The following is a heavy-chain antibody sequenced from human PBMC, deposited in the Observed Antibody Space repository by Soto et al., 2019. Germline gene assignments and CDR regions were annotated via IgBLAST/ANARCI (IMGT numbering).Heavy chain of an antibody. D-gene: IGHD3-22*01. CDR3: ARDIYYDSSGYYYYGMDV. V-gene: IGHV4-59*01. Sequence: SETLSLTCTVSGGSISSYYWSWIRQPPGKGLEWIGYIYYSGSTNYNPSLKSRVTISVDTSKNQFSLKLSSVTAADTAVYYCARDIYYDSSGYYYYGMDVWGQGTTVTVSS. J-gene: IGHJ6*02. CDR1: GGSISSYY. CDR2: IYYSGST.